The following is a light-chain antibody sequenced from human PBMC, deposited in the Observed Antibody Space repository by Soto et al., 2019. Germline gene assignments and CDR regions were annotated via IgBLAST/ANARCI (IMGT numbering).Light chain of an antibody. Sequence: QSALTQPPSVSGSPGQSVTISCTGTSSDVGAYDFVSWYQQHPGKAPKLMIYDVDKRPSGVSDRFSGSKSGNTASLTVSGLQAADEADYYCCSYAGSYTLGVFGGGTKLTVL. V-gene: IGLV2-11*01. CDR2: DVD. J-gene: IGLJ2*01. CDR3: CSYAGSYTLGV. CDR1: SSDVGAYDF.